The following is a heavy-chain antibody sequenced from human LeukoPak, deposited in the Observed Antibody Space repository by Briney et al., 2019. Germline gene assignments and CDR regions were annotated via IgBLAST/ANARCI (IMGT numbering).Heavy chain of an antibody. Sequence: ASVKVSCKASGYTFTSYYMHWVRQAPGQGLEWMGIINPSGGSTSYAQKFQGRVTMTRDTSTSTVYMELSSLRSEDTAVYYCASSPCSSTSCYGYYYYYMDVWGKGTTVTISS. CDR1: GYTFTSYY. CDR3: ASSPCSSTSCYGYYYYYMDV. J-gene: IGHJ6*03. D-gene: IGHD2-2*01. V-gene: IGHV1-46*01. CDR2: INPSGGST.